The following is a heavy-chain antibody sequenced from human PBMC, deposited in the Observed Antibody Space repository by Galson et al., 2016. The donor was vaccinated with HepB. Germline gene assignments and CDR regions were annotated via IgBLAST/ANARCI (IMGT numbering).Heavy chain of an antibody. CDR1: RFSLSSYA. CDR3: AKGVGFSDTVYTRVVHAFEI. Sequence: SLRLSCAASRFSLSSYAMSWVRQAPGKGLEWVSTISGNGVRTYYADSVKGRFTISRDNSRNTLYVQMNSLRAEDTAVYYCAKGVGFSDTVYTRVVHAFEIWGQGKMVTVSS. J-gene: IGHJ3*02. D-gene: IGHD2-8*01. CDR2: ISGNGVRT. V-gene: IGHV3-23*01.